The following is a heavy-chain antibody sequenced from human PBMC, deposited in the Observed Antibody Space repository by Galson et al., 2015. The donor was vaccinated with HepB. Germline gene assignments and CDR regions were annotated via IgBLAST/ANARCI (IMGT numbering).Heavy chain of an antibody. CDR2: ISAYNGNT. Sequence: SVKVSCKASGNTLTRFGISWVRQAPGQGLEWMGWISAYNGNTNYTQKLQGRVTMTTDTSTSTAYMELRSLRSDDTAVYYCARDGPAMPGYYYGMDVWGQGTTVTVSS. CDR3: ARDGPAMPGYYYGMDV. CDR1: GNTLTRFG. J-gene: IGHJ6*02. V-gene: IGHV1-18*04. D-gene: IGHD2-2*01.